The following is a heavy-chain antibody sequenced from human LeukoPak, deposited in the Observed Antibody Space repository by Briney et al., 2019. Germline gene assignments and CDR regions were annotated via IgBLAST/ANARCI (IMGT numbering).Heavy chain of an antibody. Sequence: GASVKVSCKASGGTFSSYAISWVRQAPGQGLEWMGGIIPIFGTANYAQKFQGRVTITADKSTSTAYMELSSLRSEDTAVYYCARAACSGGSCYGNIVYFDYWGQGTLVTVSS. V-gene: IGHV1-69*06. CDR3: ARAACSGGSCYGNIVYFDY. D-gene: IGHD2-15*01. CDR2: IIPIFGTA. CDR1: GGTFSSYA. J-gene: IGHJ4*02.